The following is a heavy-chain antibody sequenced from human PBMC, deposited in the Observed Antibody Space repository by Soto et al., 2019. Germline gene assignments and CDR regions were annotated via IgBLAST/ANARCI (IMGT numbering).Heavy chain of an antibody. CDR1: GGSFSGYY. CDR3: AKAVAGPFDY. Sequence: QVQLQQWGAGLLKPSETLSLTCAVYGGSFSGYYWSWIRQPPGKGLEWIGEINHSGSTNYNPSLTXXVXIXXDTSKNQFSLKLSSVTAADTAVYSCAKAVAGPFDYWGQGTLVTVSS. V-gene: IGHV4-34*01. J-gene: IGHJ4*02. CDR2: INHSGST. D-gene: IGHD6-19*01.